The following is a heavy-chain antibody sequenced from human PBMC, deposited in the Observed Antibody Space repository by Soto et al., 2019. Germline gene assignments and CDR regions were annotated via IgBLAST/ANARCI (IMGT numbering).Heavy chain of an antibody. V-gene: IGHV4-39*01. J-gene: IGHJ6*02. Sequence: QLQLQESGPGLVKPSETLSLTCTVSGGSISSSSYYWGWIRQPPGKGLEWIGSIYYSGSTYYNPSLKSRVTISVDTSKNQFSLKLSSVTAADTAVYYCARHYYYGSEGRVAYSYGMDVWGQGTTVTVSS. CDR2: IYYSGST. CDR3: ARHYYYGSEGRVAYSYGMDV. CDR1: GGSISSSSYY. D-gene: IGHD3-10*01.